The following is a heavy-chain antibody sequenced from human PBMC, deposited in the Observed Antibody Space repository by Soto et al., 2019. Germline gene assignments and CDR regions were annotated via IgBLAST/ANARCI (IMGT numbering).Heavy chain of an antibody. J-gene: IGHJ6*02. V-gene: IGHV4-34*01. CDR3: VRGQPHRITIFEVVIRSYDYGMDV. Sequence: PSETLPLTCAVYGGSFTDYYWTLIRQTQGKGLEWIGEINYRGSSYYNPSLESRISMAVDTSKNQFSLKLRSVTAADTAVYFCVRGQPHRITIFEVVIRSYDYGMDVWGQGTTVTVS. CDR1: GGSFTDYY. CDR2: INYRGSS. D-gene: IGHD3-3*02.